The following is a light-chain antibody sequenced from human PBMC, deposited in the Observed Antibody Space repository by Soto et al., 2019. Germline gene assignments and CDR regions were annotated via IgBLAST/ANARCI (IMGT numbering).Light chain of an antibody. CDR1: QSLSSSY. CDR3: QQYDKWPRT. Sequence: IVLTQSPGTLSSSPGEGATLSCRASQSLSSSYLAWYQHKPGQAPRLLIYGASRRATGIPERFRGTGSGTDFTLTISSPQSEDFAVYYCQQYDKWPRTFGQGTNVDIK. V-gene: IGKV3-20*01. J-gene: IGKJ1*01. CDR2: GAS.